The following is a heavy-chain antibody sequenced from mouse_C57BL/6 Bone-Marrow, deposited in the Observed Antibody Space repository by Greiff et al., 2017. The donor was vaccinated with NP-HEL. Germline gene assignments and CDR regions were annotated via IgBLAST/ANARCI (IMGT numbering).Heavy chain of an antibody. CDR3: GSRGLVWYHYFDY. CDR1: GYTFTDYN. Sequence: VQLQQSGPELVKPGASVKIPCKASGYTFTDYNMDWVKQSHGKSLEWIGVINPNNGGTINNQKSKGKATLTVDKSSSTAYIDLRSLTFKATARSCGGSRGLVWYHYFDYWGQGTTLTVSS. CDR2: INPNNGGT. J-gene: IGHJ2*01. D-gene: IGHD2-10*02. V-gene: IGHV1-18*01.